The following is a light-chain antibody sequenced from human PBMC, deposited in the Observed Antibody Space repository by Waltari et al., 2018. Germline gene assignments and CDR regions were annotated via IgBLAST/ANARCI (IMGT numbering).Light chain of an antibody. J-gene: IGLJ7*01. V-gene: IGLV1-51*02. CDR2: EIS. Sequence: QSVLTQPPSVSAAPGQRVTISCSGGHSNIGNNYVSWYRQFPGTAPQLLIYEISGRPSWVPGRFSGSKSGTSATLDIPGLQAGDEADYYCGTWDSSLSGAVFGGGTHLTVL. CDR1: HSNIGNNY. CDR3: GTWDSSLSGAV.